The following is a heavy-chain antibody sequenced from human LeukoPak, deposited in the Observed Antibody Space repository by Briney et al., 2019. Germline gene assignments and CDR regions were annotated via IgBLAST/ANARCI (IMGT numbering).Heavy chain of an antibody. CDR1: GFTFNNFG. CDR3: AKDLHGGYSSDY. Sequence: PVESLRLSCAASGFTFNNFGMHWVRQAPGKGLEWVSFIGYEGVHKYYADSVKGRFTISKDNSKATLYLQMNSLRPEDTAVYYCAKDLHGGYSSDYWGQGTLVTVSS. V-gene: IGHV3-30*02. CDR2: IGYEGVHK. D-gene: IGHD4-23*01. J-gene: IGHJ4*02.